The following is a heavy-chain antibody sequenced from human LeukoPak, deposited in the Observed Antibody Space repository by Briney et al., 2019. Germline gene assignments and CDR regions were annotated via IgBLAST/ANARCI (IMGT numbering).Heavy chain of an antibody. J-gene: IGHJ4*02. CDR1: GGSISSGSYY. D-gene: IGHD4/OR15-4a*01. CDR3: ARVSRNGARGFDY. CDR2: IYTSGST. Sequence: PSETLSLTCTVSGGSISSGSYYWSWIRQPAGKGLEWIGRIYTSGSTNYNPSLKSRVTISVDTSKNQFSLKLSSVTAADTAVYYCARVSRNGARGFDYWGQGTLVTVSS. V-gene: IGHV4-61*02.